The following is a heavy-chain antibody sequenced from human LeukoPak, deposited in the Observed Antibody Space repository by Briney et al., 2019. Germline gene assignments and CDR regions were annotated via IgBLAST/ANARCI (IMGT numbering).Heavy chain of an antibody. V-gene: IGHV3-53*01. Sequence: GGSLRLSCAASGFTDSSNYMSWVRQAPGKELEWVSVIYSGGSTYYADSVKGRFTISRDNSKNTLYLQMNSLRAEDTAVYYCARAAGYSSSWYLDAFDIWGQGTMVTVSS. CDR1: GFTDSSNY. CDR2: IYSGGST. J-gene: IGHJ3*02. D-gene: IGHD6-13*01. CDR3: ARAAGYSSSWYLDAFDI.